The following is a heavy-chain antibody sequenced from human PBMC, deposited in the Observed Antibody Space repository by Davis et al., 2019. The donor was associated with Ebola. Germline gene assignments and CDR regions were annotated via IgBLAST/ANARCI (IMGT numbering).Heavy chain of an antibody. CDR2: ISWNNYVV. Sequence: SLKISCAASGFKFGDHGVHWVRQAPGKGLEWVAGISWNNYVVGYGHSVEGRFTISRDNAKNLLYLDMDNLRPDDTAFYYCTRAILGYRDGLYFDHWGQGVLVTVSS. D-gene: IGHD5-18*01. J-gene: IGHJ4*02. CDR1: GFKFGDHG. CDR3: TRAILGYRDGLYFDH. V-gene: IGHV3-9*01.